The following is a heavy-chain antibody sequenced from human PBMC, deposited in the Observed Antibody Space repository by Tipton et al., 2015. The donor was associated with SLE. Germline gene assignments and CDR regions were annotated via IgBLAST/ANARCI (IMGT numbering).Heavy chain of an antibody. CDR2: SYSGGST. J-gene: IGHJ4*02. Sequence: TLSLTCSVSGDSISTNYWTWIRQPPGKRLEWMGYSYSGGSTNYNPSLRSRVTISIDTSKSHFSLKLTSVTATDTAVYYCVRQRLWSDYWGQGNLVTVSS. CDR1: GDSISTNY. D-gene: IGHD2-21*01. V-gene: IGHV4-59*08. CDR3: VRQRLWSDY.